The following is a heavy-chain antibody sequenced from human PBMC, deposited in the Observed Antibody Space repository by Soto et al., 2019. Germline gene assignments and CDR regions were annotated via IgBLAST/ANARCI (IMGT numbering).Heavy chain of an antibody. CDR2: ISGSGGST. Sequence: GGSLRLSCAASGFTFSSYAMSWVRQAPGKGLEWVSAISGSGGSTYYADSVKGRFTISRDNSKNTLYLQMNSLRAEDTAVYYCAKKSAYYDFWSGHDAFDIWGQGTMVTV. CDR3: AKKSAYYDFWSGHDAFDI. J-gene: IGHJ3*02. CDR1: GFTFSSYA. V-gene: IGHV3-23*01. D-gene: IGHD3-3*01.